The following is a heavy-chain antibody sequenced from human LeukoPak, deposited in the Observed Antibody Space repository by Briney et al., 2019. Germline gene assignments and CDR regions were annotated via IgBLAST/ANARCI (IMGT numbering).Heavy chain of an antibody. J-gene: IGHJ4*02. V-gene: IGHV1-18*01. Sequence: ASVKVSCKASGYTFTSYGISWVRQAPGQGLEWMGWINPNSGGTNYAQKFQGRVTMTTDTSTSTAYMELRSLRSDDTAVYYCARKILRYFDWLSALDYWGQGTLVTVSS. CDR3: ARKILRYFDWLSALDY. CDR1: GYTFTSYG. D-gene: IGHD3-9*01. CDR2: INPNSGGT.